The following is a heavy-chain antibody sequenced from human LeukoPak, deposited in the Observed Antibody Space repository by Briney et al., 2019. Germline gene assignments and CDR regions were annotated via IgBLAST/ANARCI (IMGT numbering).Heavy chain of an antibody. CDR2: INHSGST. CDR3: ARGFAYDSSGYSLEVSWSA. Sequence: SETLSLTCAVYGGSFSGYYWSWIRQPPGKGLEWIGEINHSGSTNYNPSLKSRVTISVDTSKNQFSLKLSSVTAADTAVYYCARGFAYDSSGYSLEVSWSAWGQGTLVTVSS. CDR1: GGSFSGYY. D-gene: IGHD3-22*01. V-gene: IGHV4-34*01. J-gene: IGHJ5*02.